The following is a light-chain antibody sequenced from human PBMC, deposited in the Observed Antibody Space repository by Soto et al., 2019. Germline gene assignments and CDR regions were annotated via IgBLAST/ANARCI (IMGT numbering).Light chain of an antibody. CDR3: QKSGNTPYT. J-gene: IGKJ2*01. CDR1: QSITSNY. CDR2: GAS. V-gene: IGKV3-20*01. Sequence: EIVLTQSPGTLSLSPGERATLSCRASQSITSNYLAWYQQKPGQAPRLIIYGASYRSTGIPDRFSGSGSGTDFTLTITRREPAEFAGYYCQKSGNTPYTFGHGTKVEIK.